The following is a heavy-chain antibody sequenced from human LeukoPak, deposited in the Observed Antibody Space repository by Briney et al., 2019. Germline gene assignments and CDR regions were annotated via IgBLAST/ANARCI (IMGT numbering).Heavy chain of an antibody. V-gene: IGHV5-51*01. J-gene: IGHJ4*02. CDR3: ARSALGDSSGWLYPPYYFDY. CDR2: IYPGDSDT. CDR1: GYSFTSYW. Sequence: GESLKISCKGSGYSFTSYWIGWVRQMPGKGLEWMGIIYPGDSDTRYSPSFQGQVTISADKSISTAYLQWSSLKASDTAMYYCARSALGDSSGWLYPPYYFDYWGQGTLVTVSS. D-gene: IGHD6-19*01.